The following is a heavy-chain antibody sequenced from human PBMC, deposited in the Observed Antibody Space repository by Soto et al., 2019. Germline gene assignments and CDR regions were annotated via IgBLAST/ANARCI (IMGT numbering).Heavy chain of an antibody. CDR1: GGSISSYY. CDR2: IYYSGST. D-gene: IGHD3-16*01. Sequence: SETLSLTCTVSGGSISSYYWSWIRQPPGKGLEWIGYIYYSGSTNYNPSLKSRVTISVDTSKNQFSLKLSSVTAADTAVYYCARHAQGDYDYSWGSSTAASYDLDVWGKGTTVTLSS. J-gene: IGHJ6*03. CDR3: ARHAQGDYDYSWGSSTAASYDLDV. V-gene: IGHV4-59*08.